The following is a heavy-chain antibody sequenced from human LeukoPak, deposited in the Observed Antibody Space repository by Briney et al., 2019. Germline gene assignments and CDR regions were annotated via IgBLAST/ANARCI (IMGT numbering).Heavy chain of an antibody. CDR3: ARHGYTASHFFLDY. CDR2: IYTTGHA. V-gene: IGHV4-4*07. D-gene: IGHD5-18*01. CDR1: TGSINSYY. Sequence: SETLSLTCTVSTGSINSYYWGWVRQPAGRGLEWIGRIYTTGHADYHPSLQSRVTISVDTSQKQFSLNLKSVTAADTATYFCARHGYTASHFFLDYWSQGTPVTVSS. J-gene: IGHJ4*02.